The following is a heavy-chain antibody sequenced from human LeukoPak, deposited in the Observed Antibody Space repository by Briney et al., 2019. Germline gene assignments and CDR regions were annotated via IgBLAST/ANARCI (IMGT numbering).Heavy chain of an antibody. D-gene: IGHD3-10*01. CDR2: IRSKAYGGTT. J-gene: IGHJ6*03. CDR3: SRGAMVRGIIITGSDYYYYMDV. V-gene: IGHV3-49*04. CDR1: GFTFGDYA. Sequence: GGSLRLSCTASGFTFGDYAMSWVRQAPGKGLEWVGFIRSKAYGGTTEYAASVKGRFTISRDDSKSIAYLQMNSLKTEDTAVYYCSRGAMVRGIIITGSDYYYYMDVWGKGTTVTISS.